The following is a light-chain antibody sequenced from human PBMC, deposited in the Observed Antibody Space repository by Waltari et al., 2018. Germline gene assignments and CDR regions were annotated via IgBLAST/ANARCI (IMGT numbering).Light chain of an antibody. CDR2: ANS. CDR3: QSYDSSLSAHVV. CDR1: SSNLGAGND. Sequence: QSVLPQRPSGSGAPGQRVTIPCTGSSSNLGAGNDVHWYQQLPGTAPKLLIYANSKRPSGVPDRFSGSKSGTSASLAITGRQAEDEADYYCQSYDSSLSAHVVFGGGTKLTVL. V-gene: IGLV1-40*01. J-gene: IGLJ2*01.